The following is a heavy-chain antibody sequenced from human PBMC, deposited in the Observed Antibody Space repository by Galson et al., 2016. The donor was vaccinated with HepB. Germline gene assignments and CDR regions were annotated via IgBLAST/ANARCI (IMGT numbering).Heavy chain of an antibody. CDR3: ERPAPYSGNYGSGWFDP. J-gene: IGHJ5*02. CDR1: GFTFSSYW. CDR2: ISIDGSST. D-gene: IGHD1-26*01. V-gene: IGHV3-74*01. Sequence: SLRLSCAASGFTFSSYWMRWVRQVPGKGLMWVSRISIDGSSTTYADSVKGRFTISRDNAKNMLYLQINSLRAEDTAVDYCERPAPYSGNYGSGWFDPWGQGTLVTVSS.